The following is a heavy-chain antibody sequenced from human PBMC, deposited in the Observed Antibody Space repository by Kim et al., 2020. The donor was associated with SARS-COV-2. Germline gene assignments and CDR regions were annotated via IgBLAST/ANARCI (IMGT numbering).Heavy chain of an antibody. CDR3: ASLQKAAAGTIYYYYY. Sequence: SETLSLTCTVSGGSISSGDYYWSWIRQPPGKGLVWIGYIYYSGSTYYNPSLKSLVTISVDTSKNQFSLKLSSVTAAATAFYYSASLQKAAAGTIYYYYY. CDR1: GGSISSGDYY. J-gene: IGHJ6*03. V-gene: IGHV4-30-4*01. D-gene: IGHD6-13*01. CDR2: IYYSGST.